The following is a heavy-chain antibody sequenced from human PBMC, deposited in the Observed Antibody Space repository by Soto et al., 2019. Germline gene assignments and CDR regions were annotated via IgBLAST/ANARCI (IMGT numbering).Heavy chain of an antibody. J-gene: IGHJ4*02. D-gene: IGHD2-2*01. CDR3: LVPAAQKNFDY. Sequence: SLRLSCAASGFTFSDYYMSWIRQAPGKGLEWVSYISSSGSTIYYADSVKGRFTISRDNAKNSLYLQMNSLRAEDTAVYYCLVPAAQKNFDYWGQGTLVTVSS. CDR2: ISSSGSTI. V-gene: IGHV3-11*01. CDR1: GFTFSDYY.